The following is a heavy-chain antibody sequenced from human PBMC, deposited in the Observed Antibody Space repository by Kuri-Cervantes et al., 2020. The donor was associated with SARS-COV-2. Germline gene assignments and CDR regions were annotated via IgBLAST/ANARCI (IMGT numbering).Heavy chain of an antibody. CDR1: GFTFDDYG. V-gene: IGHV3-20*04. J-gene: IGHJ4*02. D-gene: IGHD6-19*01. CDR2: INWNGGST. CDR3: AKGIAVAGTGGFDY. Sequence: GESLQISCEASGFTFDDYGMSWVRQAPGKGLEWVSGINWNGGSTGYAVSVKGRFTITRDNAKNSLYLQMNSLRAEDTTVYYCAKGIAVAGTGGFDYWGQGTLVTVSS.